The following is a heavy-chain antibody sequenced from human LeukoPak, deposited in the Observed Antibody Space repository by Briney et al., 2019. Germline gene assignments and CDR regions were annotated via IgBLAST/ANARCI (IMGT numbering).Heavy chain of an antibody. D-gene: IGHD3-22*01. V-gene: IGHV1-46*01. Sequence: GASVKVSCKASGYTFTTYYMHWVRQAPGQGLEWMGIINPSGGSTSYAQKFQGRVTMTRDTSTSTVYMELSSLRSEDTAVYYCALAAYYYDRSGYLTPFDYWGQGTLVTVSS. CDR3: ALAAYYYDRSGYLTPFDY. J-gene: IGHJ4*02. CDR1: GYTFTTYY. CDR2: INPSGGST.